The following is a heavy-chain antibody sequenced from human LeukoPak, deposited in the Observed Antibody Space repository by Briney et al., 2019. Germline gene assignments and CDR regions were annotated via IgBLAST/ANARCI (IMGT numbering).Heavy chain of an antibody. J-gene: IGHJ6*03. CDR2: IYYSGST. CDR1: GGSISSYY. D-gene: IGHD6-13*01. Sequence: PSETLSLTCTVSGGSISSYYWSWIRQPPGKGLEWIGYIYYSGSTNYNPSLKSRVTISVDTSKNQFSLKLSSVTAADTAVYYCARDKGPRSSSWYHYYMDVWGKGTTVTVSS. V-gene: IGHV4-59*01. CDR3: ARDKGPRSSSWYHYYMDV.